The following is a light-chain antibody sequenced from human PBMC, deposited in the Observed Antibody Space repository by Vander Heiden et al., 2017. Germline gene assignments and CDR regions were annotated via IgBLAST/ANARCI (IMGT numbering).Light chain of an antibody. CDR3: QQYGSSPYT. V-gene: IGKV3-20*01. J-gene: IGKJ2*01. CDR2: GAS. Sequence: EIVLTQSPGTLSLSPGERATLSGRASQRTYLAWYQQKPGQAPRLLMYGASNRATGIPDRFSGSGSGTDFTLTISRLEPEDFAVYYCQQYGSSPYTFGQGTKLEIK. CDR1: QRTY.